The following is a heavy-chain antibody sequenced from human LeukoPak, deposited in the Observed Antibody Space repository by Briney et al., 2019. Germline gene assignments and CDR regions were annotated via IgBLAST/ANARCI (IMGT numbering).Heavy chain of an antibody. CDR3: AGEARGTNGLDV. CDR2: IGTSGDT. J-gene: IGHJ6*02. CDR1: GFTFSTYD. Sequence: PGGSLRLSCAASGFTFSTYDMHWVRQATGKGLEWVSAIGTSGDTYYPGSVKGRFTISREDAKNSLYLQMNSLRAGDTAVYYCAGEARGTNGLDVWGQGTTVTVSS. D-gene: IGHD1-1*01. V-gene: IGHV3-13*01.